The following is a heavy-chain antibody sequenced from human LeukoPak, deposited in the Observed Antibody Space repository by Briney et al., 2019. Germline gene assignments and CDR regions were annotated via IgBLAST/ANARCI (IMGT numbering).Heavy chain of an antibody. J-gene: IGHJ3*02. Sequence: SETLSLTCTVSGGSISSSSYYRGWIRQPPGKGLEWIGSIYYSGSTYYNPSLKSRVTISVDTSKNQFSLKLSSVTAADTAVYYCARDWVNYYAFDIWGQGTMVTVSS. D-gene: IGHD4-11*01. CDR3: ARDWVNYYAFDI. CDR2: IYYSGST. V-gene: IGHV4-39*07. CDR1: GGSISSSSYY.